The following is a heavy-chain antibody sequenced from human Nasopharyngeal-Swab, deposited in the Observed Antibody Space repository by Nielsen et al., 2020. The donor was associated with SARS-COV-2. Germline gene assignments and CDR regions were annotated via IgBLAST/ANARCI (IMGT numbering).Heavy chain of an antibody. D-gene: IGHD3-9*01. J-gene: IGHJ6*02. V-gene: IGHV1-46*01. CDR2: INPSGGST. CDR1: GYTFTSYY. CDR3: ARTPYYDILTGYYRGAGDYYYYYGMDV. Sequence: ASVKVSCKVSGYTFTSYYMHWVRQAPGQGLEWMGIINPSGGSTSYAQKFQGRVTMTRDTSTSTVYMELSSLRSEDTAVYYCARTPYYDILTGYYRGAGDYYYYYGMDVWGQGTTVTVSS.